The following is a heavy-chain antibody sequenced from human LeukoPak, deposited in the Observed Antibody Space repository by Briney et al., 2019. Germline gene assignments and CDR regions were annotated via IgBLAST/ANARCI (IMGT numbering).Heavy chain of an antibody. J-gene: IGHJ4*02. CDR1: GYTFTSYG. CDR3: ARSPGVDIVVVPAAQTMYYFDY. CDR2: MNPNSGNT. V-gene: IGHV1-8*03. D-gene: IGHD2-2*01. Sequence: ASVKVSCKASGYTFTSYGISWVRQATGQGLEWMGWMNPNSGNTGYAQKFQGRVTITRNTSISTAYMELSSLRSEDTAVYYCARSPGVDIVVVPAAQTMYYFDYWGQGTLVTVSS.